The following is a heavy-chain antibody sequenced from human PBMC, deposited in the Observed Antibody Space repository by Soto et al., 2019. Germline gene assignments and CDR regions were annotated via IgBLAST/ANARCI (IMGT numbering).Heavy chain of an antibody. Sequence: SETLSLTCTVSGGSISSYYWSWIRQPPGKGLEWIGYIYYSGSTNYNPSLKSRVTISVDTSKNQFSLKLSSVTAADTAVYYCARHSRIAAAVNWFDPWGQGTLVTVSS. CDR2: IYYSGST. D-gene: IGHD6-13*01. V-gene: IGHV4-59*08. CDR3: ARHSRIAAAVNWFDP. J-gene: IGHJ5*02. CDR1: GGSISSYY.